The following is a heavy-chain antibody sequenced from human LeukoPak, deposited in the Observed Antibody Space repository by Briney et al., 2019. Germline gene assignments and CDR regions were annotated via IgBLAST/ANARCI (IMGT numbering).Heavy chain of an antibody. CDR3: ARGGNYWPQWWFDP. Sequence: SETLSLTCAVSGGSIGSSNWWSWVRQPPGKGLEWIGYIYYTGSTSYNPSLKSRVTMSLDASKNQFSLELNSVTPADTAVYYCARGGNYWPQWWFDPWGRGTLVSVSS. V-gene: IGHV4-4*02. D-gene: IGHD1-26*01. J-gene: IGHJ5*02. CDR1: GGSIGSSNW. CDR2: IYYTGST.